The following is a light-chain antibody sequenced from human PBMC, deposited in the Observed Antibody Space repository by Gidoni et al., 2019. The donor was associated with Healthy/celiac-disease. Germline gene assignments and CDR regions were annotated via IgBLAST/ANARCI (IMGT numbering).Light chain of an antibody. CDR1: QSVSSSY. V-gene: IGKV3-20*01. CDR2: GAS. Sequence: EIVLTQSPGTLSLSPGERATLSCRASQSVSSSYLAWYQQKPGPAPRLLIYGASSRATGIPDRFSGSVSGTDFTLTISRLEPEDFAVYYCQQYGSSPRTFGQGTKVEIK. CDR3: QQYGSSPRT. J-gene: IGKJ1*01.